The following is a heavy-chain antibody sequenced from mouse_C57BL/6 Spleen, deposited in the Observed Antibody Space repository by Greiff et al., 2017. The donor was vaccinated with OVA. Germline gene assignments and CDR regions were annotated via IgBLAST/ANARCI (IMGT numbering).Heavy chain of an antibody. CDR3: ASPYYGNYD. Sequence: QVHVKQSGAELARPGASVKMSCKASGYTFTSYTMHWVKQRPGQGLEWIGYINPSSGYTKYNQKFKDKATLTADKSSSTAYMQLSSLTSEDSAVYYCASPYYGNYDWGQGTTLTVSS. J-gene: IGHJ2*01. D-gene: IGHD2-10*01. CDR2: INPSSGYT. V-gene: IGHV1-4*01. CDR1: GYTFTSYT.